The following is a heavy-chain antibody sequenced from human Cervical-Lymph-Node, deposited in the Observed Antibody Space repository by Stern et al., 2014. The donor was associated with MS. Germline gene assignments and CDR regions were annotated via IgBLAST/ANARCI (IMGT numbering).Heavy chain of an antibody. CDR3: VERDAWFDP. D-gene: IGHD1-1*01. J-gene: IGHJ5*02. Sequence: VQLVESGAEVKKPGSSVNVSCKASGGTFSSYAISWVRQGPGQGLEWMGGVIPTLGTGNYAPKFQGRVTFIADKLSDTAYMELNSLRSDDTAVYYCVERDAWFDPWGPGTLVIVSS. CDR2: VIPTLGTG. CDR1: GGTFSSYA. V-gene: IGHV1-69*06.